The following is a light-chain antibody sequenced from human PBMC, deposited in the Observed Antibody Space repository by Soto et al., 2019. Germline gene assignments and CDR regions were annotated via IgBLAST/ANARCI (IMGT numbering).Light chain of an antibody. V-gene: IGKV3-11*01. J-gene: IGKJ1*01. CDR1: QSVSSY. CDR2: DAS. CDR3: QQRSNWLGWT. Sequence: EIVLTQSPATLSLSPGERATLSCRASQSVSSYLAWYQQKPGQAPRLLIYDASNRATGIPARFSGSGSGTDFTLTISSLGPEDFAVYYCQQRSNWLGWTFGQGTKVDIK.